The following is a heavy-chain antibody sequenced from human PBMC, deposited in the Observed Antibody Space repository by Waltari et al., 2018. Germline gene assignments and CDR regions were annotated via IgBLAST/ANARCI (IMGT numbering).Heavy chain of an antibody. J-gene: IGHJ4*02. CDR3: ARVQSWEQPDPFDY. CDR2: IYHSGST. D-gene: IGHD1-26*01. Sequence: QVQLQESGPGLVKPSETLSLTCAVSGYSISSGYYWGWIRQPPGKGLEWIGSIYHSGSTTYNPSLKSRVTISVDTSKNQFSLKLSSVTAADTAVYYCARVQSWEQPDPFDYWGQGTLVTVSS. V-gene: IGHV4-38-2*01. CDR1: GYSISSGYY.